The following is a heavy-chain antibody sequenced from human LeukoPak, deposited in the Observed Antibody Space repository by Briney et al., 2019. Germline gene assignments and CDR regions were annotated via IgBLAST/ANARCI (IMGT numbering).Heavy chain of an antibody. Sequence: PSETLSLTCGVHGVSTTGYYWSWTRQPPGEALQWIGEIDPSGSTIENPSLKSRVTLSMDTSMNQLFLTLTSVTAADAATYYCARIRCGPTQHRCYNHWGRGALVTVSS. J-gene: IGHJ5*02. CDR3: ARIRCGPTQHRCYNH. CDR1: GVSTTGYY. CDR2: IDPSGST. V-gene: IGHV4-34*01. D-gene: IGHD2-8*01.